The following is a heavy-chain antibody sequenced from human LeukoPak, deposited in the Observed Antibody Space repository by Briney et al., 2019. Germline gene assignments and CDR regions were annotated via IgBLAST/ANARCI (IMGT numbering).Heavy chain of an antibody. J-gene: IGHJ4*02. CDR1: GFTFSSYD. D-gene: IGHD6-19*01. CDR2: INKSGGGT. Sequence: GGSLRLSCAASGFTFSSYDMSWVRQAPGRGLEWVSGINKSGGGTYYADSVKGRFTMSRDNSKNTLFLQMNSLRAEDTAVYYCAKVTWSSSGSDYWGQGTLVTVSS. CDR3: AKVTWSSSGSDY. V-gene: IGHV3-23*01.